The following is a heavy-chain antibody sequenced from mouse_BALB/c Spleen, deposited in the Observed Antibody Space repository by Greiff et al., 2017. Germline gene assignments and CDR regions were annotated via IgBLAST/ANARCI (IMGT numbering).Heavy chain of an antibody. Sequence: EVKLQESGPELVKPGASVKISCKASGYTFTDYNMHWVKQSHGKSLEWIGYIYPYNGGTGYNQKFKSKATLTVDNSSSTAYMELRSLTSEDSAVYYCARGGNYVYAMDYWGQGTSVTVSS. J-gene: IGHJ4*01. CDR3: ARGGNYVYAMDY. CDR2: IYPYNGGT. CDR1: GYTFTDYN. D-gene: IGHD2-1*01. V-gene: IGHV1S29*02.